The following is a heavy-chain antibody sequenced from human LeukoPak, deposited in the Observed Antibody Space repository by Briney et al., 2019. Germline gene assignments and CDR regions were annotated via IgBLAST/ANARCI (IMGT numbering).Heavy chain of an antibody. CDR1: GGSISGYY. CDR3: ARGGGGDSVDY. D-gene: IGHD2-21*02. CDR2: ISYSGST. J-gene: IGHJ4*02. Sequence: PSETLSLTCTASGGSISGYYWSWIRQPPGKGLEWIGYISYSGSTVYNPSLKSRVTISLDTSKKQFSLKLSSVTAADTAVYYCARGGGGDSVDYWGQGTLVTVSS. V-gene: IGHV4-59*08.